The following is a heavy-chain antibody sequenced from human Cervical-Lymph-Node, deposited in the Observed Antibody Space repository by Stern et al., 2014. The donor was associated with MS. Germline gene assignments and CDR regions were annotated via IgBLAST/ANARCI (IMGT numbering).Heavy chain of an antibody. CDR1: GYTFTGYY. V-gene: IGHV1-2*06. Sequence: EQLVESGAEVKKPGASVKVSCKASGYTFTGYYMHWVRQAPGQGLEWMGRINPNSGGTNYAQKFQGRVTMTRDTSISTAYMELSRLRSDDTAVYYCARGGLSYHLPLDYWGQGTLVTVSS. J-gene: IGHJ4*02. D-gene: IGHD1-14*01. CDR3: ARGGLSYHLPLDY. CDR2: INPNSGGT.